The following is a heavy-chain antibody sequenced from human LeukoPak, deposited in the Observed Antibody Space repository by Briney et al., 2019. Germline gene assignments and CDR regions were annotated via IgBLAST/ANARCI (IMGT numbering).Heavy chain of an antibody. CDR3: ARDIAAHGSYGMDV. J-gene: IGHJ6*02. D-gene: IGHD3-10*01. V-gene: IGHV1-46*01. CDR2: ISPSGGST. Sequence: ASVKVSCKASGGTFSSYAISWVRQAPGQGLEWMGIISPSGGSTSYAQKFQGRVTMTRDTSTNTVYMELSSLRSDDTAVYYCARDIAAHGSYGMDVWGQGTTVTVSS. CDR1: GGTFSSYA.